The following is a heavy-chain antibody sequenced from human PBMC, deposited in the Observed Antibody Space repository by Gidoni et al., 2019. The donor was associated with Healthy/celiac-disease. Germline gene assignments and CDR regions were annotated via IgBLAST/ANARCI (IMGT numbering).Heavy chain of an antibody. D-gene: IGHD5-12*01. V-gene: IGHV3-30-3*01. CDR1: GFTFRSYA. CDR3: ARDWAVATIHYYYYYGMDV. J-gene: IGHJ6*02. CDR2: ISYDGSNK. Sequence: QVQLVESGGGVVQPGRSLRLSCAASGFTFRSYAMHWVRQAPGKGLEWVAVISYDGSNKYYADSVKGRFTISRDNSKNTAYLQMNSLRAEDTAVYYCARDWAVATIHYYYYYGMDVWGQGTTVTVSS.